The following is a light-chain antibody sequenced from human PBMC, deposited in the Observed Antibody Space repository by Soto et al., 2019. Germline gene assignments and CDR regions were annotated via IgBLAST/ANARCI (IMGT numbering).Light chain of an antibody. Sequence: QSVLTQAPSASGTPGQRVTISCSGSSSNIGSKTVNWYQQLPGMAPKLLIFNNHQRPSGFPDRFSGSKSGTSASLAISGLQSEDEADYYCAAWDDSLNACVFGTGTKLTVL. CDR1: SSNIGSKT. V-gene: IGLV1-44*01. J-gene: IGLJ1*01. CDR2: NNH. CDR3: AAWDDSLNACV.